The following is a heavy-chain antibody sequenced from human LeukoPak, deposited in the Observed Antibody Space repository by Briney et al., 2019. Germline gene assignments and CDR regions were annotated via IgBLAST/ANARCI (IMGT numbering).Heavy chain of an antibody. CDR2: IIPIFGTA. CDR1: GGTFSSYA. J-gene: IGHJ6*03. D-gene: IGHD3-3*01. Sequence: SVKVSCKASGGTFSSYAISWVRQAPGQGLEWMGGIIPIFGTANYAQKFQGRVTITADKSTSTAYMELSSLRSEDTAVYYCARAALSDFWSGYSLYYYYYYMDVWGKGTTVTVSS. CDR3: ARAALSDFWSGYSLYYYYYYMDV. V-gene: IGHV1-69*06.